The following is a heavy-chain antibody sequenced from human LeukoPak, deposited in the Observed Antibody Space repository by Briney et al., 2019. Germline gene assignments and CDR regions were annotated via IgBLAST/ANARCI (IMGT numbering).Heavy chain of an antibody. CDR2: ISYGGST. CDR3: ARLDFYGDSVFDAFDI. V-gene: IGHV4-39*01. Sequence: SETLSLTCTVSGGSISNNYYWGWIRQPPGRGLEWIGTISYGGSTYYNPFLKSRVTISVDTSKNQFSLKLSSVTAADTAVYYCARLDFYGDSVFDAFDIWGQGTMVSVSS. D-gene: IGHD4-17*01. CDR1: GGSISNNYY. J-gene: IGHJ3*02.